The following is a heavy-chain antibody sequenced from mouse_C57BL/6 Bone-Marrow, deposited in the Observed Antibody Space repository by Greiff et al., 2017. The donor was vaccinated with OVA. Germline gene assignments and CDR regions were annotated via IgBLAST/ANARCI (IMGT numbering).Heavy chain of an antibody. Sequence: VQLKESGAELVRPGASVKLSCTASGFNIKDDYMHWVKQRPEQGLEWIGWIDPENGDTEYASKFQGKATITADTSSNTAYLQLSSLTSEDTAVYYCTRGYDGTPWYFDVWGTGTTVTVSS. J-gene: IGHJ1*03. D-gene: IGHD2-3*01. CDR1: GFNIKDDY. V-gene: IGHV14-4*01. CDR2: IDPENGDT. CDR3: TRGYDGTPWYFDV.